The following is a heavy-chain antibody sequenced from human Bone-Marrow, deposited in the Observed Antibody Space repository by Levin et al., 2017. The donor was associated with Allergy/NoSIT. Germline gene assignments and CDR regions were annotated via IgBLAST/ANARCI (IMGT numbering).Heavy chain of an antibody. Sequence: GESLKISCAASGFSFSSYAMSWVRQAPGKGLEWVSAINGGGGSTYYADAVKGRFTISRDNSKNTLYLQMNSLRVEDTALYYCAKAHIVVIPAAIRSFDYWGQGTLVTVSS. CDR3: AKAHIVVIPAAIRSFDY. J-gene: IGHJ4*02. CDR1: GFSFSSYA. CDR2: INGGGGST. D-gene: IGHD2-2*01. V-gene: IGHV3-23*01.